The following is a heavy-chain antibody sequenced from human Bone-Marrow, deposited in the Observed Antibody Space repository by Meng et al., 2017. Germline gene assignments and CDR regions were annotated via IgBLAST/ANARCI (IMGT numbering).Heavy chain of an antibody. CDR2: INPNSGGT. J-gene: IGHJ5*02. Sequence: ASVKVSCKASGYTFTSYDINWVRQAPGQGLEWMGWINPNSGGTNYAQKFQGRVTMTRDTSISTAYMELSRLRSDDTAVYYCARARRPTRYFEGLNWFDPWGQGTLVTVSS. CDR3: ARARRPTRYFEGLNWFDP. CDR1: GYTFTSYD. V-gene: IGHV1-2*02. D-gene: IGHD3-9*01.